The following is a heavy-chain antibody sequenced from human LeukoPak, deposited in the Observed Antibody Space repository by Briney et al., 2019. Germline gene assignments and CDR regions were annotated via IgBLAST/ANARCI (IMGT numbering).Heavy chain of an antibody. V-gene: IGHV1-3*01. Sequence: GASVKVSCKASGYTFTTYAIHWVRQAPGQRLEWMGWINAGNGNTKYSQKFQGRVTITRDTSASTAYMELSSLRSEDTAVYYCARDDCSSTGCYVDYYYYNMDVWGQGTTVTVS. J-gene: IGHJ6*02. D-gene: IGHD2-2*01. CDR1: GYTFTTYA. CDR2: INAGNGNT. CDR3: ARDDCSSTGCYVDYYYYNMDV.